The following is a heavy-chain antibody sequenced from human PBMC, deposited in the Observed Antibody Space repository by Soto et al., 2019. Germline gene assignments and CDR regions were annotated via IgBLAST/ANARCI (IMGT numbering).Heavy chain of an antibody. CDR3: ARGDYYDSSGFDY. CDR2: IYYTGST. V-gene: IGHV4-59*01. Sequence: PSETLSLTCTVSGGSIGSYYRTWIRQPPGEGLEWIGHIYYTGSTNYNPSLKSRVTISVDTPKNQFSLKLSSVTAADTAVYYCARGDYYDSSGFDYWGQGTLVTVSS. J-gene: IGHJ4*02. CDR1: GGSIGSYY. D-gene: IGHD3-22*01.